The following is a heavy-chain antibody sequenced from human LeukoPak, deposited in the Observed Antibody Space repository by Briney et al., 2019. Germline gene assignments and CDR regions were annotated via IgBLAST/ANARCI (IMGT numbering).Heavy chain of an antibody. Sequence: PSETLSLTCSISGDSTNTYFWSWLRQPPGKGLEWLGYFYYTGTTNYNPSLNSRVTISVDTSKNQFSLKVNSVTAADTGVYYCASKSTDHGELRFDYWGQGTLVTVSS. V-gene: IGHV4-59*01. J-gene: IGHJ4*02. D-gene: IGHD4-17*01. CDR2: FYYTGTT. CDR1: GDSTNTYF. CDR3: ASKSTDHGELRFDY.